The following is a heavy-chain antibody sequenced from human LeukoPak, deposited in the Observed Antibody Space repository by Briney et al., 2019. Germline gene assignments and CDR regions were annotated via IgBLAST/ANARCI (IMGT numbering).Heavy chain of an antibody. CDR1: GFAFGTYA. CDR2: ISADGQVT. CDR3: ARDTDGSLDY. D-gene: IGHD1-26*01. V-gene: IGHV3-23*01. J-gene: IGHJ4*02. Sequence: PGGSLRLSCAGSGFAFGTYAMSWVRQAPGMGLEWVSSISADGQVTYYADSVEGRFTVSRDNSKSTLYLQLNSLRAEDTAVYYCARDTDGSLDYWGQGILVTVAS.